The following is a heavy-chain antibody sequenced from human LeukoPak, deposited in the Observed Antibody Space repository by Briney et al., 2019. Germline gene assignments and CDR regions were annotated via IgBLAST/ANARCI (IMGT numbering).Heavy chain of an antibody. Sequence: GGSLRLSCAASGFTFSRFEMNWVRQGPGKGLEWVSYISGSGSTKYYAETAKGRFTISRDNDKSSLYLQMNSLRAEDTAVYYCARYYGGVMFDYWGQGTLVTVAS. CDR1: GFTFSRFE. J-gene: IGHJ4*02. V-gene: IGHV3-48*03. CDR3: ARYYGGVMFDY. CDR2: ISGSGSTK. D-gene: IGHD4-23*01.